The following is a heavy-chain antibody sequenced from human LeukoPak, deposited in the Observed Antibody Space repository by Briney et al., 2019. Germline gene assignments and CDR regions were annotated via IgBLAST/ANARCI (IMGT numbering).Heavy chain of an antibody. J-gene: IGHJ5*02. V-gene: IGHV4-31*03. CDR1: GGSISSGGYY. CDR2: IYYSGST. CDR3: ARTFVSEDILTGYPINWFDP. D-gene: IGHD3-9*01. Sequence: SQTLSLTCTVSGGSISSGGYYWSWIRQHPGKGLEWIGYIYYSGSTYYNPSLKSRVTISVDTSKNQFSLKLSSATAADTAVYYCARTFVSEDILTGYPINWFDPWGQGTLVTVSS.